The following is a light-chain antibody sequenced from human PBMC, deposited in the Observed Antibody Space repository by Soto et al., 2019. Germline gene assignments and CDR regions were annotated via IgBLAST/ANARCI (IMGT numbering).Light chain of an antibody. J-gene: IGKJ4*01. CDR1: QSVSYY. V-gene: IGKV3D-15*01. Sequence: EIVLTRSPGTLSLSPGERATLSCRASQSVSYYLAWYQQKPGQAPRLLIYDASSRATGVPDRFSGSGSGTDFTLTINSLQSEDFAIYYCQPYNNWPLTFGGGTKVDI. CDR3: QPYNNWPLT. CDR2: DAS.